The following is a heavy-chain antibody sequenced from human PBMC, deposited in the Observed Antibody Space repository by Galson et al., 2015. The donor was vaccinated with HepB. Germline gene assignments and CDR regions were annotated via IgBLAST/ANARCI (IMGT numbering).Heavy chain of an antibody. V-gene: IGHV3-30-3*01. CDR3: ARDPRRPAQYYFDY. D-gene: IGHD2/OR15-2a*01. CDR1: GFTFSNYA. J-gene: IGHJ4*02. Sequence: SLRLSCAASGFTFSNYAMHWVRQAPDKGLEWVAVISFDGNTKYCADSVKGRFTFSRDNSKNTLYLQMDSLRADDAAVYFCARDPRRPAQYYFDYWGQGTRVTVSS. CDR2: ISFDGNTK.